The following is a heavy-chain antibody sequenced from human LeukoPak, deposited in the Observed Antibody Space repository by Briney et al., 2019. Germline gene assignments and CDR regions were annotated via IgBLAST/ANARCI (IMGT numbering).Heavy chain of an antibody. CDR3: ARRGLGAAAGLDY. CDR2: INHSGST. CDR1: GGSFSGYY. D-gene: IGHD6-13*01. J-gene: IGHJ4*02. Sequence: SETLSLTCAVYGGSFSGYYWSWIRQPPGKGLEWIGEINHSGSTNYNPSLKSRVTISVDTSKNQFSLKLSSVTAADTAVYYCARRGLGAAAGLDYWGQGTLVTVSS. V-gene: IGHV4-34*01.